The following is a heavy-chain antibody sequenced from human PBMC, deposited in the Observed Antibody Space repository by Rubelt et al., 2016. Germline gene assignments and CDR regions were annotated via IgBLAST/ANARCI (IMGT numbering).Heavy chain of an antibody. D-gene: IGHD6-13*01. CDR3: AKDRYSSSQGTPDY. J-gene: IGHJ4*02. V-gene: IGHV3-23*01. Sequence: MSWVRQVPGKGLEWVSAIGGSDERTYYADSVKGRFTISRDNSKNTLYLQMNSLRAEDTAVYYCAKDRYSSSQGTPDYWGQGTLVTVSS. CDR2: IGGSDERT.